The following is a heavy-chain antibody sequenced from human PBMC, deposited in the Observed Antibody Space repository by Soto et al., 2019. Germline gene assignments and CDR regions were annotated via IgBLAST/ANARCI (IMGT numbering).Heavy chain of an antibody. CDR3: ARQQYQLLYFDY. V-gene: IGHV4-39*01. CDR2: IYYSGST. J-gene: IGHJ4*02. CDR1: GGSISSSSYY. Sequence: SETLSLTCTVSGGSISSSSYYWGWIRQPPGKGLEWIGSIYYSGSTYYNPSLKSRVTISVDTSKNQFSLKLSSVTAADTAVYYCARQQYQLLYFDYWGQGTLVTVSS. D-gene: IGHD2-2*01.